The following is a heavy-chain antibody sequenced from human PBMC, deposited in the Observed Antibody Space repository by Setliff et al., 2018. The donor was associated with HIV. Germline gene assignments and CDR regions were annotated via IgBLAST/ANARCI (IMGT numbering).Heavy chain of an antibody. CDR2: IFPGDSDT. CDR3: AKHMVRGAITGEAFDV. D-gene: IGHD3-10*01. Sequence: PGEALKISCKASGDKSMTYWIGWVRQMPGKGLEWMGIIFPGDSDTKYRPSFEGQVTISADKSINTAYLQWTSLRASDIAMYYCAKHMVRGAITGEAFDVWGQGTMVTVSS. CDR1: GDKSMTYW. J-gene: IGHJ3*01. V-gene: IGHV5-51*01.